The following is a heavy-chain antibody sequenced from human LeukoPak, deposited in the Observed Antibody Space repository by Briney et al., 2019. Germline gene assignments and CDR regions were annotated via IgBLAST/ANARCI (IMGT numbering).Heavy chain of an antibody. Sequence: GGSLRLSCAASGFTFSDYYMSWIRQAPGKGLEWVSYISSSGSTIYYADSVKGRFTISRDNAKNSLYLQMNSLRAEDTAVYYCARKAYCGGDCYSFDYWGQGTLVTISS. D-gene: IGHD2-21*01. CDR3: ARKAYCGGDCYSFDY. V-gene: IGHV3-11*04. J-gene: IGHJ4*02. CDR2: ISSSGSTI. CDR1: GFTFSDYY.